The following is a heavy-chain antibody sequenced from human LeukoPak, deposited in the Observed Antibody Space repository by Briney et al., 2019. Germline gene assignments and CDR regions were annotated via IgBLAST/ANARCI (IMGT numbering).Heavy chain of an antibody. D-gene: IGHD5-24*01. CDR3: GVHPRRDGYNPSYYFDY. CDR1: GYTFTGYY. Sequence: ASVKVSCKASGYTFTGYYMHWVRQAPGQGLEWMGWINPNSGGTNYAQKFQGRVTITADKSTSTAYMELSSLRSEDTAVYYCGVHPRRDGYNPSYYFDYWGQGTLVTVSS. CDR2: INPNSGGT. V-gene: IGHV1-2*02. J-gene: IGHJ4*02.